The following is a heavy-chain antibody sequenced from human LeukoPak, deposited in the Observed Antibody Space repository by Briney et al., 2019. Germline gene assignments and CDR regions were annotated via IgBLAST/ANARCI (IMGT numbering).Heavy chain of an antibody. CDR3: AAVGSRSGEYYYDSSGYDAFDI. CDR2: IVVGSGNT. Sequence: SVKVSCKASGFTFTSSAMQWVRQARGQRLEWIGWIVVGSGNTNYAQKFQERVTITRDMSTSTAYMELSSLRSEDTAVYYCAAVGSRSGEYYYDSSGYDAFDIWDQGTMVTVSS. CDR1: GFTFTSSA. J-gene: IGHJ3*02. D-gene: IGHD3-22*01. V-gene: IGHV1-58*02.